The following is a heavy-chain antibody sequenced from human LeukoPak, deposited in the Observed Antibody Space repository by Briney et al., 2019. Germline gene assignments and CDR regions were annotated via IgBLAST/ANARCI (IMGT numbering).Heavy chain of an antibody. CDR2: IKPNRGGT. Sequence: DSVTVSCKASGYTFTGYYMDWVRQAPGEGSESMGWIKPNRGGTNYAQKFQRSVTITRDTSISTAYMELSRLRSDDTAVYYCARRVGSTTASNWFDPWGQGTLVTVSS. J-gene: IGHJ5*02. D-gene: IGHD1-26*01. CDR1: GYTFTGYY. CDR3: ARRVGSTTASNWFDP. V-gene: IGHV1-2*02.